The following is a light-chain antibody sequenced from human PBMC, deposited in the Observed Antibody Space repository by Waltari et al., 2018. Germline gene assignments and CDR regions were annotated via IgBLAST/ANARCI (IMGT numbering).Light chain of an antibody. CDR3: QQYDNWLGT. Sequence: EIVMTQSPATLSVFPGERATLSCRASQSIRSNLAWYQHKPGQAPRLLIYGASTRATGIPARCSGSGSGTEFTRTISSLQSEDFAVYFCQQYDNWLGTFGQGTKVEIK. J-gene: IGKJ1*01. CDR1: QSIRSN. CDR2: GAS. V-gene: IGKV3-15*01.